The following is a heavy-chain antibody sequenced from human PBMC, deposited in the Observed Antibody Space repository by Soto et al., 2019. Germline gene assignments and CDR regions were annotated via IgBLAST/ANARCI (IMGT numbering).Heavy chain of an antibody. V-gene: IGHV1-2*04. J-gene: IGHJ4*02. D-gene: IGHD4-17*01. CDR1: GYTFTGYY. CDR2: INPNSGGT. CDR3: ARFIGYGDYVEPVDY. Sequence: ASVKVSCKASGYTFTGYYMHWVRQAPAQGLEWMGWINPNSGGTNYAQKFQGWVTMTTDTSTSTAYMELRSLRSDDTAVYYCARFIGYGDYVEPVDYWGQGTLVTVSS.